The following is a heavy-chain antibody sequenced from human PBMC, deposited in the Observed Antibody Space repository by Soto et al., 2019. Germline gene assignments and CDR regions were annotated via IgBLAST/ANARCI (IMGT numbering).Heavy chain of an antibody. D-gene: IGHD3-16*01. Sequence: RESLRLSCAAAGITFASYVMSWVRQAPGGGLECVSAISGNGVDTYYADSVKGRFTISRDNSKNTLYLQINSLRVEDTAVYYCAKRRGEGYFDNWGQGTLVTVYS. CDR2: ISGNGVDT. CDR3: AKRRGEGYFDN. V-gene: IGHV3-23*01. CDR1: GITFASYV. J-gene: IGHJ4*02.